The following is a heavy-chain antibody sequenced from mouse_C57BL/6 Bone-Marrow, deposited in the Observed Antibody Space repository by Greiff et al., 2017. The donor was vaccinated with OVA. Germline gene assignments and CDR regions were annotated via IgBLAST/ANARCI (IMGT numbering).Heavy chain of an antibody. V-gene: IGHV1-5*01. CDR1: GYTFTSYW. D-gene: IGHD2-3*01. J-gene: IGHJ3*01. CDR3: TRDYDGYYEAY. CDR2: IYPGNSDT. Sequence: EVQLQQSGTVLARPGASVKMSCKTSGYTFTSYWMHWVKQRPGQGLEWIGAIYPGNSDTSYNQKFKGKAKLTAVTSASTAYMELSSLTNEDSAVYYCTRDYDGYYEAYWGQGTLVTVSA.